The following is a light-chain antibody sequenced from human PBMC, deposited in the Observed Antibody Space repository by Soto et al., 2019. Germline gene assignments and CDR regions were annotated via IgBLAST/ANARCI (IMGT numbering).Light chain of an antibody. CDR3: QEYNSWRGEWT. V-gene: IGKV1-5*01. CDR1: QSINIW. CDR2: DAS. J-gene: IGKJ1*01. Sequence: DIQMTQSPATLSASVGDRVTITCRASQSINIWLAWYQQKAGKDPKLLIYDASTLESGVPSRFSGSGSRTEFTLTISSLQPDDVATYYCQEYNSWRGEWTFGQGTKVEIK.